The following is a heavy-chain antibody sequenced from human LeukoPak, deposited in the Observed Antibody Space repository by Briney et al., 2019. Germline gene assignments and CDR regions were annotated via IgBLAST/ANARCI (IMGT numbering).Heavy chain of an antibody. CDR2: ISRSGDTM. CDR3: ARAVGYTYGYGY. D-gene: IGHD5-18*01. J-gene: IGHJ4*02. CDR1: GFTFSSYS. Sequence: GGSLRLSCAASGFTFSSYSMNWVRQAPRKGLEWISYISRSGDTMYYADSVKGRFTISRDNAKNSLYLQMSSLRAEDTAVYYCARAVGYTYGYGYWGQGTLVTVSP. V-gene: IGHV3-48*04.